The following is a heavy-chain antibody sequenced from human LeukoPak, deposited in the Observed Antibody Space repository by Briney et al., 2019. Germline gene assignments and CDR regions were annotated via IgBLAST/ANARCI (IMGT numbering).Heavy chain of an antibody. CDR2: IHGGGST. Sequence: SETLSLTCTVSGASINNYYWSWIRQPAGKGLEWIGRIHGGGSTNYNPSLKSRVTVSIDTSKNQFSLKLSSMTAAATAVDYCARDLASPPYSWFDPWGQGTLVTVSS. CDR1: GASINNYY. CDR3: ARDLASPPYSWFDP. D-gene: IGHD3-3*02. J-gene: IGHJ5*02. V-gene: IGHV4-4*07.